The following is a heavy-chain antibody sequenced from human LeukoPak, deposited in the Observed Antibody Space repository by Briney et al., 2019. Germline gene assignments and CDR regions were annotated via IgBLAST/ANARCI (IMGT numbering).Heavy chain of an antibody. V-gene: IGHV4-31*03. J-gene: IGHJ4*02. CDR3: ARFVDIVATRNPYTDY. D-gene: IGHD5-12*01. CDR1: GGSISSGGYY. Sequence: PSETLSLTCTVSGGSISSGGYYWSWIRQHPGKGLEWIGYIYYSGSTYYNPSLKSRVTISVDTSKNQFSLKLSSVTAADTAVYYCARFVDIVATRNPYTDYWGQGTLVTVSS. CDR2: IYYSGST.